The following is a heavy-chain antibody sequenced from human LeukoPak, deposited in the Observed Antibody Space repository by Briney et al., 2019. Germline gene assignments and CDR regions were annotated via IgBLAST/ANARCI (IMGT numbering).Heavy chain of an antibody. D-gene: IGHD6-13*01. V-gene: IGHV1-69*13. CDR2: IIPIFGTA. Sequence: GASVKVSCKASGGTFSSYAISWVRQAPGQGLEWMGGIIPIFGTANYAQKFQGRVTITADESTSTAYMELSSLRSEDTAVYYCARGAAAGTIVNWFDPWGQGTLVTVPS. CDR3: ARGAAAGTIVNWFDP. CDR1: GGTFSSYA. J-gene: IGHJ5*02.